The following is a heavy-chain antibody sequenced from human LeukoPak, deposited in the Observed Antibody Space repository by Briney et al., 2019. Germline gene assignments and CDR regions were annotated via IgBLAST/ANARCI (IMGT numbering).Heavy chain of an antibody. Sequence: GGSLRLSCAASGFTFSTYWMSWVRQAPGKGLEWVASIKPDGNEKYYVHSVDGRFTISRDNAKTSLFLQMNSLRAEDTAVYYCVRAGTSGWDYYNYAMDVWGQGTTVTVSS. D-gene: IGHD6-19*01. CDR3: VRAGTSGWDYYNYAMDV. V-gene: IGHV3-7*01. CDR1: GFTFSTYW. CDR2: IKPDGNEK. J-gene: IGHJ6*02.